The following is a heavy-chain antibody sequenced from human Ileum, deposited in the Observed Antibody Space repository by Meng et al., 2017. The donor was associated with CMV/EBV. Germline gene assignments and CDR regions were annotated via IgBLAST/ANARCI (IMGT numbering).Heavy chain of an antibody. V-gene: IGHV1-2*02. CDR1: GYTFTAYG. J-gene: IGHJ4*02. CDR3: ARDRWYPMQYSFDY. Sequence: SGYTFTAYGIHWRSKATGQGREGMGWSKQSSGVTKFAEKLQGRVTLNGDTSISTVYMDLSRLRSDDTVRYYCARDRWYPMQYSFDYWGQGALVTVSS. D-gene: IGHD4-23*01. CDR2: SKQSSGVT.